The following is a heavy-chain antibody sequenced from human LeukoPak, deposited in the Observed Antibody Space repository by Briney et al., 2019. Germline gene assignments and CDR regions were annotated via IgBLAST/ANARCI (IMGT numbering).Heavy chain of an antibody. Sequence: ASVKVSCKASGYTFTSYGISWVRQAPGQGLEWMGWISAYNGNTNYAQKFQGRVTMTRDTSISTAYMELSRLRSDDTAVYYCARGRWFGETFDYWGQGTLVTVSS. CDR2: ISAYNGNT. CDR1: GYTFTSYG. J-gene: IGHJ4*02. CDR3: ARGRWFGETFDY. D-gene: IGHD3-10*01. V-gene: IGHV1-18*01.